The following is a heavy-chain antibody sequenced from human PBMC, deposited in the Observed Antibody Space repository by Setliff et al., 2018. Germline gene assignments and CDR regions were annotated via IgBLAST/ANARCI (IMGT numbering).Heavy chain of an antibody. J-gene: IGHJ3*02. CDR2: ISGGGGRT. CDR1: GFTFSSYA. D-gene: IGHD6-19*01. CDR3: ARDTSGRDAFDI. Sequence: GGSLRLSCAASGFTFSSYAMTWVRQAPGKGLEWVSSISGGGGRTYYADSVKGRFTISRDNSENTLYLQMNSLRADDTAVYYCARDTSGRDAFDIWGQGTMVTVSS. V-gene: IGHV3-23*01.